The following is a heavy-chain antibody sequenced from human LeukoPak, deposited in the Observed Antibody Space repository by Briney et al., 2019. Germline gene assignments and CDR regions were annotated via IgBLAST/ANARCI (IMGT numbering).Heavy chain of an antibody. Sequence: GRSLRLSCTASGFTFGDYAMSWVRQAPGKGLEWVGFIRSKAYGGTTEYAASVKGRFTISRDDSKSIAYLQMNSLKTEDTAVYYCTRGRASVASDVWGKGTTVTISS. J-gene: IGHJ6*04. CDR1: GFTFGDYA. CDR2: IRSKAYGGTT. CDR3: TRGRASVASDV. V-gene: IGHV3-49*04. D-gene: IGHD6-19*01.